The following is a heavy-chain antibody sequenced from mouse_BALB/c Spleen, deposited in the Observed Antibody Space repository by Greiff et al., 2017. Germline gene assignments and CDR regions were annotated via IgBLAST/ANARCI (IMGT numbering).Heavy chain of an antibody. D-gene: IGHD2-4*01. CDR3: AREGPLRRFAY. V-gene: IGHV1-12*01. J-gene: IGHJ3*01. Sequence: LQQPGAELVKPGASVKMSCKASGYTFTSYNMHWVKQTPGQGLEWIGAIYPGNGDTSYNQKFKGKATLTADKSSSTAYMQLSSLTSEDSAVYYCAREGPLRRFAYWGQGTLVTVSA. CDR1: GYTFTSYN. CDR2: IYPGNGDT.